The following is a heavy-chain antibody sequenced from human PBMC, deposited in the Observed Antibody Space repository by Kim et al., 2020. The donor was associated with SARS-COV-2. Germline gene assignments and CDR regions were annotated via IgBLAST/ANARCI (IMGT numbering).Heavy chain of an antibody. CDR1: GGSISSSSYY. CDR2: IYYSGST. CDR3: ARQDSSSWYKAMAGFDP. Sequence: SETLSLTCTVSGGSISSSSYYWGWIRQPPGKGLEWIGSIYYSGSTYYNPSLKSRVTISVDTSKNQFSLKLSSVTAADTAVYYCARQDSSSWYKAMAGFDPWGQGTLVTVSS. J-gene: IGHJ5*02. V-gene: IGHV4-39*01. D-gene: IGHD6-13*01.